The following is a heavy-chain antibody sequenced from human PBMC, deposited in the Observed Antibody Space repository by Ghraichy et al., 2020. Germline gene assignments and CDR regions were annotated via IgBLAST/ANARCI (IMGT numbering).Heavy chain of an antibody. CDR2: IYDSGST. J-gene: IGHJ6*02. Sequence: ETLSLTCTVSGGSIRSFYWNWIRQPPGKGLEWIGHIYDSGSTNYNPSLKSRVTISVDTSKNQFSLKLRSVTAADTAVYYCAGQEGGFLEGYGMNVWGQGTTVTVSS. CDR1: GGSIRSFY. V-gene: IGHV4-59*08. D-gene: IGHD3-3*01. CDR3: AGQEGGFLEGYGMNV.